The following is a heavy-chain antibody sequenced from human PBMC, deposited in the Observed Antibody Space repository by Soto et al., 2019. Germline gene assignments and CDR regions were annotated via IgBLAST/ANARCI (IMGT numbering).Heavy chain of an antibody. D-gene: IGHD1-20*01. CDR1: GGTFSSYA. J-gene: IGHJ5*02. CDR2: IIPIFGTA. V-gene: IGHV1-69*01. CDR3: ERDQGWYNWNHNWFDP. Sequence: QVQLVQSGAEVKKPGSSVKVSCKASGGTFSSYAISWVRQAPGQGLEWMGGIIPIFGTANYAQKFQGRVTITADESTSTAYMELSSLRSEDTAVYYCERDQGWYNWNHNWFDPWGQGTLVTVSS.